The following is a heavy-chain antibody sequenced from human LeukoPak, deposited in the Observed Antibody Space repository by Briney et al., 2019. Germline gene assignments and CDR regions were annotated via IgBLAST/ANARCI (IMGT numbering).Heavy chain of an antibody. D-gene: IGHD3-22*01. J-gene: IGHJ4*02. CDR3: ARDFPSDYYDSSGSIDY. CDR2: IHYSGST. Sequence: SETLSLTCTVSGDSISSYYWSWIRQPPGKELEWIGYIHYSGSTTYNPSLKSRVTISVDTSKNQFSLKLSSVTAADTAVYYCARDFPSDYYDSSGSIDYWGQGTLVTVSS. V-gene: IGHV4-59*12. CDR1: GDSISSYY.